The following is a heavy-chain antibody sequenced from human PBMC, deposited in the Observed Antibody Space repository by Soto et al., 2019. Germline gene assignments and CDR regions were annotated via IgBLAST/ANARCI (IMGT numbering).Heavy chain of an antibody. CDR1: GFAFSSHP. CDR3: ARDRLIQDCSSTSCYLAWDYYYYGMDV. J-gene: IGHJ6*02. Sequence: GGSLRLSCAASGFAFSSHPMSWVRQAPEKGLEWVAGISDGGDLTYNADSVRGRFTISRDNSRNTLYLQMNSLRAEDTAVYYCARDRLIQDCSSTSCYLAWDYYYYGMDVWGQGTTVTVSS. D-gene: IGHD2-2*01. CDR2: ISDGGDLT. V-gene: IGHV3-23*01.